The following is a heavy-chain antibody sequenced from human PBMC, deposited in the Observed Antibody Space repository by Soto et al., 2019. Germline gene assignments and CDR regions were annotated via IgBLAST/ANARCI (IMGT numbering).Heavy chain of an antibody. V-gene: IGHV1-3*01. Sequence: QVQLVQSGAEVKKPGASVKVSCKASGYTFTSYAMHWVRQAPGQRLEWMGWINAGNGNTKYSQKFQGRVTITRDTSASTAYMELSSLRSKDTAVYYCARPLTTAPRYYYYGMDVWGQGTTVTVSS. J-gene: IGHJ6*02. D-gene: IGHD4-4*01. CDR1: GYTFTSYA. CDR2: INAGNGNT. CDR3: ARPLTTAPRYYYYGMDV.